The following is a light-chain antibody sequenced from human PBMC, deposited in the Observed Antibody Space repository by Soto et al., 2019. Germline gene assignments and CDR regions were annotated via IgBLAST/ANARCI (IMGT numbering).Light chain of an antibody. Sequence: QSALTQPASVSVSPGQSITISCTGTSSDLGRYNLVSWYQQHPGKAPKLMIYEGSKRPSGVSNRFSGSKSGNTAGLTISGLQAEDEADYYCCSYAGSRVFGGGTKVTVL. CDR2: EGS. CDR3: CSYAGSRV. V-gene: IGLV2-23*01. J-gene: IGLJ3*02. CDR1: SSDLGRYNL.